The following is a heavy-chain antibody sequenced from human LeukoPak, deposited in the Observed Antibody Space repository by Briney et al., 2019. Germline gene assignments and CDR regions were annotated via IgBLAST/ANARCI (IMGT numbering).Heavy chain of an antibody. D-gene: IGHD1-26*01. V-gene: IGHV3-48*01. Sequence: GRSLRLSCAASGFTFSSYWMSWVRQAPGKGLEWVSYISSSSSSTIYYADSVKGRFTISRDNAKNSLYLQMNSLRAEDTAVYYCAQTAYSGSYAYWGQGTLVTVSS. J-gene: IGHJ4*02. CDR2: ISSSSSSTI. CDR3: AQTAYSGSYAY. CDR1: GFTFSSYW.